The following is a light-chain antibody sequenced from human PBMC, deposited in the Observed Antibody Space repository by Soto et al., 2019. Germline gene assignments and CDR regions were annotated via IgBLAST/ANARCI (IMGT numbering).Light chain of an antibody. J-gene: IGKJ4*01. CDR2: DAS. V-gene: IGKV3-20*01. Sequence: EIVLTQSPGTLSLSPGERATLSCRASQSVSNNYLAWYQQKPGQAPRLLIYDASSRATGIPYRFSGSGSGTDFTLTISSLEPEDFAVYYCQQYDSSPVTFGGGTKVEIK. CDR3: QQYDSSPVT. CDR1: QSVSNNY.